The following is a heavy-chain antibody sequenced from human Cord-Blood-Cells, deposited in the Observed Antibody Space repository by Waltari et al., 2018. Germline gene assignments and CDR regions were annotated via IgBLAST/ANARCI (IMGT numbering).Heavy chain of an antibody. D-gene: IGHD5-18*01. CDR1: GGSFSGYY. CDR2: INHSGST. J-gene: IGHJ4*02. Sequence: QVQLQQWGAGLLKPSETLSLTCAVYGGSFSGYYWSWIRQPPGKGLEWIGKINHSGSTNYNPSLKSRVTISVDTSKNQFSRKLSSVTAADTAVYYCARGQLWAAPDYWGQGTLVTVSS. V-gene: IGHV4-34*01. CDR3: ARGQLWAAPDY.